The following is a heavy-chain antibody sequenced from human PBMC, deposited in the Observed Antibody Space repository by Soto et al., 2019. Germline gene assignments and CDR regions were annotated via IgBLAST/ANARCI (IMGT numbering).Heavy chain of an antibody. CDR1: GYTFTNYA. V-gene: IGHV1-3*01. CDR2: INAGNGNR. J-gene: IGHJ4*02. CDR3: ARVSGYYFPDC. Sequence: DSVKVSCKASGYTFTNYAMHWVRQAPGQRLEWMGWINAGNGNRKYSQRFQGRVTITRDTSASTAYMELSSLRSEDTAVYYCARVSGYYFPDCWGQGTLVPVSA. D-gene: IGHD5-12*01.